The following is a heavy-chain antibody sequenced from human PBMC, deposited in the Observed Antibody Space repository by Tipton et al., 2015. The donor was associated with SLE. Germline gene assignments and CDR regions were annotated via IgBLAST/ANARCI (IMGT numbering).Heavy chain of an antibody. V-gene: IGHV4-39*07. D-gene: IGHD6-13*01. CDR1: GGSISSGSYY. CDR3: AAIAAAGTRAFDI. J-gene: IGHJ3*02. Sequence: TLSLTCTVSGGSISSGSYYWSWIRQPPGKGLEWIGEINHSGSTNYNPSLKSRVTISVDTSKNQFSLKLSSVTAADTAVYYCAAIAAAGTRAFDIWGQGTMVTVSS. CDR2: INHSGST.